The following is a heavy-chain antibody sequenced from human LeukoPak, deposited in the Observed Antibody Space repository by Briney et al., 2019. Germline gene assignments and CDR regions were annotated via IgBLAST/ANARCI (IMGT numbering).Heavy chain of an antibody. Sequence: SETLSLTCAVYSGSFSGYYWSWIRQPPGKGLEWIGYVYYSGITNYNPSLKSRVTISVDTSKNQFSLKLSSVTAADTAVYYCARTSYSGSYFVDYWGQGTLVTVSS. D-gene: IGHD1-26*01. CDR2: VYYSGIT. CDR1: SGSFSGYY. CDR3: ARTSYSGSYFVDY. V-gene: IGHV4-59*08. J-gene: IGHJ4*02.